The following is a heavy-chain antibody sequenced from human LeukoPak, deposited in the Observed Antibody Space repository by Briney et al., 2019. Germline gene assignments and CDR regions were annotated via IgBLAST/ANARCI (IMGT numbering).Heavy chain of an antibody. CDR1: GFTFSSYS. CDR3: AASVVVTSHLSFDY. D-gene: IGHD2-21*02. CDR2: ISSSSSTI. J-gene: IGHJ4*02. V-gene: IGHV3-48*01. Sequence: GGSLRLSCAASGFTFSSYSMNWVRQAPGKGLEWVSYISSSSSTIYYADSVKGRFTISRDNAKNSLYLQMNSLRAEDTAVYYCAASVVVTSHLSFDYWGQGTLVTVSS.